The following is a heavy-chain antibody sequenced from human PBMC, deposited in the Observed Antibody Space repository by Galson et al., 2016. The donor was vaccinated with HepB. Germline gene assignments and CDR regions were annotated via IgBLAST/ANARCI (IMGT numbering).Heavy chain of an antibody. CDR1: DGSLNSNSYY. Sequence: SETLSLTCSVSDGSLNSNSYYWGWIRQPPGTGLEWIGSVYYRGGTTYYNSSLKSRVTISVDTSKNQLSLKMTSVTAADTAVYYFARGMDVWGQGTPVIVSS. CDR2: VYYRGGTT. CDR3: ARGMDV. V-gene: IGHV4-39*01. J-gene: IGHJ6*02. D-gene: IGHD3-10*01.